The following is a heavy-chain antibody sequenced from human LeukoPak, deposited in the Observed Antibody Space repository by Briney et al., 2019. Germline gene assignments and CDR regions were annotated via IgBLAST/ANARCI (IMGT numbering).Heavy chain of an antibody. Sequence: SETLSLTCAVYGGSFSGYYWSWIRQPPGKGLEWIGEINHSGSTNYNPSLKSRVTISVDTSKNQFSLKLSSVTAADTAVYYCARVWGGWYPRPFDYWGQGTLVTVSS. CDR1: GGSFSGYY. J-gene: IGHJ4*02. D-gene: IGHD6-19*01. CDR3: ARVWGGWYPRPFDY. V-gene: IGHV4-34*01. CDR2: INHSGST.